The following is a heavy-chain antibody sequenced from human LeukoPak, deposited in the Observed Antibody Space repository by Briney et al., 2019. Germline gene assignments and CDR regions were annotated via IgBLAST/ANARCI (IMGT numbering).Heavy chain of an antibody. CDR3: VSRYCSGGSCYTFDY. CDR1: GFTFSSYV. J-gene: IGHJ4*02. V-gene: IGHV3-23*01. CDR2: ISGSGGTT. D-gene: IGHD2-15*01. Sequence: GGSLRLSCAASGFTFSSYVMSWVRQAPGKGLEWVSGISGSGGTTYCADSVKGRCTISRDNSKNTLYLQMNSLRAEDTAVYYCVSRYCSGGSCYTFDYWGQGTLVTVSS.